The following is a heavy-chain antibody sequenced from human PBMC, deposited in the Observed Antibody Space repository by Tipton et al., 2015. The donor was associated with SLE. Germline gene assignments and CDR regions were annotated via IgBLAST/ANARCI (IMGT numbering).Heavy chain of an antibody. CDR1: AFS. CDR3: AMDGHGITGTGDY. J-gene: IGHJ4*02. V-gene: IGHV3-30*02. D-gene: IGHD1-7*01. Sequence: SLRLSCVVSAFSIHWVRQAPGKGLEWVAFIRFDGSTKYYVDSVKGRFTISRDNSKNTVYLQMDSLRAEDTAVYYCAMDGHGITGTGDYWGQGTLVTVSS. CDR2: IRFDGSTK.